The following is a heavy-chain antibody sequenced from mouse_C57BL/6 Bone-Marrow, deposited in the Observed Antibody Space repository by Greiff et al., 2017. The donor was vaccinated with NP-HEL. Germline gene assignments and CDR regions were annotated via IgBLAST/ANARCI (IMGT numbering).Heavy chain of an antibody. D-gene: IGHD1-1*01. V-gene: IGHV5-6*01. CDR3: ARRGLLRSYYFDY. J-gene: IGHJ2*01. CDR2: ISSGGSYT. Sequence: EVQRVESGGDLVKPGGSLKLSCAASGFTFSSYGMSWVRQTPDKRLEWVATISSGGSYTYYPDSVKGRFTISRDNAKNTLYLQMSSLKSEDTAMYYCARRGLLRSYYFDYWGQGTTRTVSS. CDR1: GFTFSSYG.